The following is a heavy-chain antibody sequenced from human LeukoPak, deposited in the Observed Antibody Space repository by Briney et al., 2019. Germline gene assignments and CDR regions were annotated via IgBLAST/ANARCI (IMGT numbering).Heavy chain of an antibody. D-gene: IGHD3-16*02. V-gene: IGHV3-48*02. Sequence: PGGSLRLSCAASGFTFSDYSMNWVRQAPGKGLEWVSYISGGSGTIYYADSVKGRFTISRDNAKNSLFLQMNSLRDKDPAVYYCARGQRYSTSPFDYWGQGTLVTVSS. CDR1: GFTFSDYS. CDR2: ISGGSGTI. J-gene: IGHJ4*02. CDR3: ARGQRYSTSPFDY.